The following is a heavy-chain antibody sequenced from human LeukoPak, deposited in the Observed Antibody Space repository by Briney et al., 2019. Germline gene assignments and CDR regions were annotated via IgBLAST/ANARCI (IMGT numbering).Heavy chain of an antibody. J-gene: IGHJ6*03. D-gene: IGHD1-1*01. CDR3: ARDFGAGTTSGKYYYYYYMDV. V-gene: IGHV1-18*03. CDR2: ISAYNGNT. Sequence: ASVKVSCKASGYTFTSYGISWVRQAPGQGLEWMGWISAYNGNTNYAQKLQGRVTMTTDTSTSTAYMELRSLRSDDMAVYYCARDFGAGTTSGKYYYYYYMDVWGKGTTVTVSS. CDR1: GYTFTSYG.